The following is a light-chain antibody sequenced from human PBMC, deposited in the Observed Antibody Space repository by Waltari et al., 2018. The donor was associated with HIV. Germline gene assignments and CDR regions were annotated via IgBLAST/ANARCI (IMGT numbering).Light chain of an antibody. Sequence: QSALTQPRSVSGSHGQSGALASTGTHTDTGGYHYLSWYQQHPGKATKLRIYDVSKRPSWVPDRFSGSKSGNTASLTISWLQAEDEADYFCCSYAGSYNVLFGGGTKLTVL. CDR3: CSYAGSYNVL. CDR1: HTDTGGYHY. CDR2: DVS. V-gene: IGLV2-11*01. J-gene: IGLJ2*01.